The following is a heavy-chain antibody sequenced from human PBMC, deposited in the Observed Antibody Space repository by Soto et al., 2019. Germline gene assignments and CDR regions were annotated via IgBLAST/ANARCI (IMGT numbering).Heavy chain of an antibody. V-gene: IGHV1-69*01. CDR2: IIPIFGTT. CDR3: ARGVGASYFDY. J-gene: IGHJ4*02. CDR1: GGTFSTYA. D-gene: IGHD1-26*01. Sequence: QVQLVQSGAEVKKPGSSVKVSCKASGGTFSTYAITWVRQAPGQGLEWLGGIIPIFGTTDYARKFQGRVTITAAESTSTVFIDLSSLTSEDTAVYYCARGVGASYFDYWGQGSLVTVSS.